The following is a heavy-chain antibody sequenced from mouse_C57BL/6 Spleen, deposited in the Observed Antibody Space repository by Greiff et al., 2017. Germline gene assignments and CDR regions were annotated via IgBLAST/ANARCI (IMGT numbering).Heavy chain of an antibody. J-gene: IGHJ3*01. CDR3: ARHYSGSSPFAY. Sequence: QVTLKVSGPGILQPSQTLSLTCSFSGFSLSTFGMGVGWIRQPSGKGLEWLAHIWWDDDKYYNPALKSRLTLSKDTSQNQVFLTIATVDTAYTATYYCARHYSGSSPFAYWGHGTLVTVSA. CDR2: IWWDDDK. CDR1: GFSLSTFGMG. V-gene: IGHV8-8*01. D-gene: IGHD1-1*01.